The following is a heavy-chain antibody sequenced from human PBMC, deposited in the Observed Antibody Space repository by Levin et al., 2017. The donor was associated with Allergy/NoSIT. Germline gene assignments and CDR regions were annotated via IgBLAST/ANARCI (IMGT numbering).Heavy chain of an antibody. CDR2: IYPGDSDT. J-gene: IGHJ3*02. V-gene: IGHV5-51*01. CDR3: ATTRDSSSFEAFNI. D-gene: IGHD6-6*01. Sequence: KVSCKGSGYSFTSYWIGWVRQMPGKGLEWMGIIYPGDSDTRYSPSFQGQVTISADKSIITAYLQWSSLKASDTALYYCATTRDSSSFEAFNIWGQGTMVTVSS. CDR1: GYSFTSYW.